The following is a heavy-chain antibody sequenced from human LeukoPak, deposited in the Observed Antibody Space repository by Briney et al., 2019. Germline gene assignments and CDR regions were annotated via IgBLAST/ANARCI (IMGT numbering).Heavy chain of an antibody. CDR3: AKDEGQQLAPEYFQH. CDR1: GFTFSSHA. CDR2: ISGSGGST. J-gene: IGHJ1*01. V-gene: IGHV3-23*01. D-gene: IGHD6-13*01. Sequence: PGGSLRLSCAASGFTFSSHAMSWVRQAPGKGLEWVSAISGSGGSTYYADSVKGRFTISRDNSKNTLYLQMNSLRAEDTAVYYCAKDEGQQLAPEYFQHWGQGTLVTVSS.